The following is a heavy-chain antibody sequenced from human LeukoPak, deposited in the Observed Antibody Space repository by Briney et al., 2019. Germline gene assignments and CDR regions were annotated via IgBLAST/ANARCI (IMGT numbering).Heavy chain of an antibody. V-gene: IGHV3-23*01. CDR3: ARAREQQPTFDY. J-gene: IGHJ4*02. D-gene: IGHD6-13*01. CDR1: GFTFSRYG. Sequence: GGTLRLSCAASGFTFSRYGMSWVRQAPGKGLEWVSAISGSGGRTYYADSVKGRFTISRDNSKNTLYLQMNSLRAEDTAVYYCARAREQQPTFDYWGQGTLVTVSS. CDR2: ISGSGGRT.